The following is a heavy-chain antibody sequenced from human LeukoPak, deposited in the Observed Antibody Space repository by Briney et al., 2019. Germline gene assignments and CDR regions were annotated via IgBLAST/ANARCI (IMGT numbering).Heavy chain of an antibody. V-gene: IGHV1-46*01. D-gene: IGHD2-15*01. CDR3: ATERSGGTWFDP. J-gene: IGHJ5*02. Sequence: ASVKVSCKASGYTFTTYHMHWVRQPPGQGLEWVGMIETSDGNTNYAQKFQGRVTMTRDTATSTVYMELSSLRSADTAVYYCATERSGGTWFDPWGQGTLVTVSS. CDR2: IETSDGNT. CDR1: GYTFTTYH.